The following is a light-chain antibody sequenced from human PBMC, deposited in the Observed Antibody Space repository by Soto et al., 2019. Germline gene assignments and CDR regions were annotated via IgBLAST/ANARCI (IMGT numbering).Light chain of an antibody. Sequence: EIVLTQSPGTLSLSPWERATLSCRASQNVDSSYLAWYQQKPGQAPRLLIYGGSSRATVIPRMISGSCGAADFPLTITRLEHEYVAVYYCQQYSTSRTFGQGTKVDIK. V-gene: IGKV3-20*01. CDR2: GGS. J-gene: IGKJ1*01. CDR3: QQYSTSRT. CDR1: QNVDSSY.